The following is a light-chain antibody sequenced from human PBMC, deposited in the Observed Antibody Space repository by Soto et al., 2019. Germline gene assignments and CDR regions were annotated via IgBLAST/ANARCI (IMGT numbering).Light chain of an antibody. CDR2: LNSDGSH. CDR3: QTWDTGIRV. V-gene: IGLV4-69*01. Sequence: QPVLTQSPSATASLGASVKLTCTLSSGHSSYAIAWHQQQPEKGPRYLMKLNSDGSHTKGDGIPDRFSGSNSGAERYLTISSLQSEDEAEYYCQTWDTGIRVFGGGTKLTVL. J-gene: IGLJ3*02. CDR1: SGHSSYA.